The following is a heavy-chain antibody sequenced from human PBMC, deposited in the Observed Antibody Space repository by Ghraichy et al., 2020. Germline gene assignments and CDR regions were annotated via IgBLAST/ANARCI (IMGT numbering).Heavy chain of an antibody. CDR2: ISSSSSYI. CDR3: ARAQNWNDVAFDI. D-gene: IGHD1-1*01. Sequence: GSLNISCAASGFTFSSYSMNWVRQAPGKGLEWVSSISSSSSYIYYADSVKGRFTISRDNAKNSLYLQMNSLRAEDTAVYYCARAQNWNDVAFDIWGQGTMVTVSS. J-gene: IGHJ3*02. V-gene: IGHV3-21*01. CDR1: GFTFSSYS.